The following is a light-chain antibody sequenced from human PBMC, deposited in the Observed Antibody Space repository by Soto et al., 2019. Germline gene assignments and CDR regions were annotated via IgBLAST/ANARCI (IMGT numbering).Light chain of an antibody. Sequence: EIVLTQSPGTRALSPGERATLSCRASQSVSGYLAWYQQKPGQAPRLLIYDIYKRATGIQARFSGSGSATDFTLTIRSLEPEDFAVYYCQHRSSWPITFGQGTRLEIK. CDR1: QSVSGY. V-gene: IGKV3-11*01. J-gene: IGKJ5*01. CDR3: QHRSSWPIT. CDR2: DIY.